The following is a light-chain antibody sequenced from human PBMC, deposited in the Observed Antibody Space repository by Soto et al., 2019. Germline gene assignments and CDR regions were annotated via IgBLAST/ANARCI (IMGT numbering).Light chain of an antibody. J-gene: IGLJ2*01. CDR2: DVS. CDR1: SSDVGAYNY. V-gene: IGLV2-14*03. CDR3: NSFTTSSTLV. Sequence: QSALTQPASVSGSLGQSITISCTGTSSDVGAYNYVSWYQHHPGKAPKLMIYDVSNRPSGVSNRFSGSKSGNTASLTISGLQAEDEADYYCNSFTTSSTLVFGGGTKVTVL.